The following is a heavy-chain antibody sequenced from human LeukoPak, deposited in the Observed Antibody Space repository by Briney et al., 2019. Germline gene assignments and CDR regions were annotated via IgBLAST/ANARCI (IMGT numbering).Heavy chain of an antibody. CDR1: GFTFSSYS. CDR3: ASRRGMVRGPIDY. V-gene: IGHV3-21*01. Sequence: GGSLRLSCAASGFTFSSYSMNWVRQAPGKGLEWVSSISSSSSYIYYADSVKGRFTISRDNAKNSLYLQMNSLRAEDTAVYYCASRRGMVRGPIDYWGQGTLVTVSS. J-gene: IGHJ4*02. D-gene: IGHD3-10*01. CDR2: ISSSSSYI.